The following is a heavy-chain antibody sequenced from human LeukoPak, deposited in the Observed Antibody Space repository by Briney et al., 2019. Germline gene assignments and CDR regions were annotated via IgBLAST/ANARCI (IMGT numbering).Heavy chain of an antibody. J-gene: IGHJ4*02. Sequence: GGSLRLSCAASGFIFNSYGMHWVRQAPGKGLEWVAVISSDGSNKYYADSVKGRFTISRDNSKNTLYLQMNSLRAEDAAVYYCAKTERMVRGVSNFDHWGQGTLVTVSS. D-gene: IGHD3-10*01. V-gene: IGHV3-30*18. CDR2: ISSDGSNK. CDR1: GFIFNSYG. CDR3: AKTERMVRGVSNFDH.